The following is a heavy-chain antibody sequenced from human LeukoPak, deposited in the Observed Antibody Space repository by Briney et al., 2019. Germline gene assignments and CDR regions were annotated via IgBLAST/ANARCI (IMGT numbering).Heavy chain of an antibody. CDR2: ISCSGGST. CDR3: AKVLNIYHYYGMDV. J-gene: IGHJ6*02. V-gene: IGHV3-23*01. CDR1: GFTFTSYA. Sequence: GGSLRLSCAASGFTFTSYAMTWVRQAPGKGLEWVSGISCSGGSTDYADSVRGRFTISRDNSKNTLFLQMNSLRAEDTAVYYCAKVLNIYHYYGMDVWGQGTTVTVSS. D-gene: IGHD2/OR15-2a*01.